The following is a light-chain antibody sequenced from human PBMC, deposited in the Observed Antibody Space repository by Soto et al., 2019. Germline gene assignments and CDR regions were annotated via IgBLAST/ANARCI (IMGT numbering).Light chain of an antibody. CDR1: QRVSSN. V-gene: IGKV3-20*01. CDR2: GAS. Sequence: EIVMTQSPFTLSVSPGERATLSCRASQRVSSNVAWYQQKPGQAPRLLVYGASTRATGCPDRFSGSGSGTDFTLTINRLEPEDFAVYYCQQYAGSPETFGQGTKVDIK. J-gene: IGKJ1*01. CDR3: QQYAGSPET.